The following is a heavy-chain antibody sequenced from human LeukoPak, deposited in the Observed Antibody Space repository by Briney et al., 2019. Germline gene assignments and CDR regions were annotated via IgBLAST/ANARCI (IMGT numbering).Heavy chain of an antibody. V-gene: IGHV3-23*01. Sequence: GGSLRLSCAASGFTFSSYAMSWVRQAPGKGLEWVSAISGSGGSTYYADSVKGRFTISRDNSKNTLYLQMNSLRAEDTAVYYCANTNRGPRVYYFDYWGQGTLVTVSS. CDR1: GFTFSSYA. D-gene: IGHD2-8*01. CDR2: ISGSGGST. J-gene: IGHJ4*02. CDR3: ANTNRGPRVYYFDY.